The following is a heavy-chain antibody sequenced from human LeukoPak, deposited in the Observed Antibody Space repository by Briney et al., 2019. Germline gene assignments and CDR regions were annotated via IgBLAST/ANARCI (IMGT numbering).Heavy chain of an antibody. J-gene: IGHJ4*02. D-gene: IGHD3-3*01. Sequence: SETLSLTCTVSGGSISSGSYYWGWIRQPPGKGLEWIGSIYYSGSTYYNPSLKSRVTISVDTSKNQFSLKLSSVTAADTAVYYCARTIRFLEPEFDYWGQGTLVTVSS. CDR2: IYYSGST. CDR1: GGSISSGSYY. CDR3: ARTIRFLEPEFDY. V-gene: IGHV4-39*01.